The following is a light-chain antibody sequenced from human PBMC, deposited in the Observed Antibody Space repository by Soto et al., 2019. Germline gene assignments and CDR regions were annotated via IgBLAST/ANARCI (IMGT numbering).Light chain of an antibody. J-gene: IGKJ1*01. CDR3: HQRQSWPRT. Sequence: VMTQSPATLSVSPGERATLSCWASQSVSSYLAWYQQKPGQAPRLLIYDASNRATGIPARFSGSGSGTDFTLTISGLEPEDFALYYCHQRQSWPRTFGQGTKVDIK. V-gene: IGKV3-11*01. CDR2: DAS. CDR1: QSVSSY.